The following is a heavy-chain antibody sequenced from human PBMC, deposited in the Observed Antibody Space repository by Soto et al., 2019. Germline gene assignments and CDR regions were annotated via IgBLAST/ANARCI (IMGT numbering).Heavy chain of an antibody. V-gene: IGHV3-30*18. CDR1: GFTFSSYG. Sequence: QVQLVESGGGVVQPGRSLRLSCAASGFTFSSYGMHWVRQAPGKGLEWVAVISYDGSNKYYADSVKGRFTISRDNSKNTLYLQMNSLRAEDTAVYYCAKVLKTRHFGVGRKGHLYYYSMDVWGQGTTVTVSS. D-gene: IGHD3-3*01. CDR3: AKVLKTRHFGVGRKGHLYYYSMDV. CDR2: ISYDGSNK. J-gene: IGHJ6*02.